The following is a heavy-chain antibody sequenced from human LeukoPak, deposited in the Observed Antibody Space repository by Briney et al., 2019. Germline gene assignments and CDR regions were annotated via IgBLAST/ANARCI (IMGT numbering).Heavy chain of an antibody. D-gene: IGHD3-3*01. CDR2: ISGSGSST. J-gene: IGHJ4*02. CDR3: AKSHYDFWTGYGYYFDY. Sequence: VGSLRLSCATSGVTFSSYAMGWVRQAPGKGLEWVSAISGSGSSTYYADSVKGRFTISRDNSKNTLYLQMNSLRAEDTAVYYCAKSHYDFWTGYGYYFDYWGQGTLVTVSS. CDR1: GVTFSSYA. V-gene: IGHV3-23*01.